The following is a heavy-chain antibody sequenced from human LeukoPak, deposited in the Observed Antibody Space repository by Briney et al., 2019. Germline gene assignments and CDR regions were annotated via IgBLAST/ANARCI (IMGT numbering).Heavy chain of an antibody. CDR3: ARDSDSSGYSMS. Sequence: PGGSLRLSCAASGFTVSSNYMSWARQAPGKGLEWVSVIYSGGSTYYADSVKGRFTISRDNSKNTLYLQMNSLRAEDTAVYYCARDSDSSGYSMSWGQGTLVTVSS. D-gene: IGHD3-22*01. CDR1: GFTVSSNY. J-gene: IGHJ5*02. V-gene: IGHV3-53*01. CDR2: IYSGGST.